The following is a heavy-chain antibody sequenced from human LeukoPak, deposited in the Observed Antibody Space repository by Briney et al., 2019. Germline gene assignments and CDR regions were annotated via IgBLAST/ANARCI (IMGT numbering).Heavy chain of an antibody. CDR2: IRESGGGT. V-gene: IGHV3-23*01. CDR1: GFTFSNSY. CDR3: AKSRIAAAGTVFDY. Sequence: GGSLRLSCAASGFTFSNSYMSWVRQAPGKGLEWVSGIRESGGGTNYADSVKGRFTISRDNSMNTVYLQMNSLRAEDTAVYYCAKSRIAAAGTVFDYWGQGTLVTVSS. D-gene: IGHD6-13*01. J-gene: IGHJ4*02.